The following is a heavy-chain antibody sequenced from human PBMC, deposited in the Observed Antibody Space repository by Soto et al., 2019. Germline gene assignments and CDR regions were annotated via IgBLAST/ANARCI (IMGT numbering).Heavy chain of an antibody. Sequence: QVQLVESGGGVVQPGRSLRLSCAASGFTFSSYGMHWVRQAPGKGLEWVAVIWYDGSNKYYADSVKGRFTISRDNSKNTLYLQMNSLRAEETAVYYCARDKSAHDAFDIWGQGTMVTVSS. J-gene: IGHJ3*02. V-gene: IGHV3-33*01. CDR3: ARDKSAHDAFDI. CDR2: IWYDGSNK. CDR1: GFTFSSYG.